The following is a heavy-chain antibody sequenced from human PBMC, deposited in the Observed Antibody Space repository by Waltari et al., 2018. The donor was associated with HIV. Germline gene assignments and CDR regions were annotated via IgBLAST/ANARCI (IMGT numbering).Heavy chain of an antibody. CDR3: ARQRGSGSGDY. J-gene: IGHJ4*02. Sequence: EVQLVESGGGFVQPGGSLRLPCAVSGSTLGRFWMTWVRQAPGKGLEWVANIKQDGSEAYYVDSVKGRFTISRDNAKNSLYLQMNSLRAEDTAVYYCARQRGSGSGDYWGRGTLVTVSS. V-gene: IGHV3-7*01. CDR1: GSTLGRFW. CDR2: IKQDGSEA. D-gene: IGHD1-26*01.